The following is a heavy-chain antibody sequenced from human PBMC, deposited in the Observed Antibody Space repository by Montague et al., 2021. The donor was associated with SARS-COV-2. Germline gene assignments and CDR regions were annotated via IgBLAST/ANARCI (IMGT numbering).Heavy chain of an antibody. CDR1: GGSISSSSYY. Sequence: SETLSLTCTVSGGSISSSSYYWGWIRQPPGKGLEWTGSIYYSGSTYYNPSLKSRVTISVDTSKNQFSLKLSSVTAADTAVYYCATVRSSGWESDYYYYGMDVWGQGTMVTVSS. V-gene: IGHV4-39*01. J-gene: IGHJ6*02. D-gene: IGHD6-19*01. CDR3: ATVRSSGWESDYYYYGMDV. CDR2: IYYSGST.